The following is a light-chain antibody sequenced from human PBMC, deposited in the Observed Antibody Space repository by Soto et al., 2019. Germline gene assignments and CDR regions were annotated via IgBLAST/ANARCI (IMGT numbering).Light chain of an antibody. CDR1: SSNIGAGYT. V-gene: IGLV1-40*01. J-gene: IGLJ2*01. CDR3: QSYDTRLRAVV. CDR2: GGN. Sequence: QSVLTQPPSVSGAPGQRVTISCTGSSSNIGAGYTIHWHQHHPGRAPKLLVYGGNNRPSGVPDRFSGSESGTSASLTITGLQAEDEAHYYCQSYDTRLRAVVFGGGTKLTVL.